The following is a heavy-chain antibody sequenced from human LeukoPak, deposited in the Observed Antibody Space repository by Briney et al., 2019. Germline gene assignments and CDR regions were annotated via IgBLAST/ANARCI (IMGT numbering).Heavy chain of an antibody. D-gene: IGHD1-26*01. CDR1: GYTFTGYY. CDR3: ARDLFRGSYYY. J-gene: IGHJ4*02. Sequence: GESLKISCKASGYTFTGYYMHWVRQAPGQGLEWMGWINPNSGGTNYAQKFQGRVTMTRDTSISTAYMELSSLRSEDTAVYYCARDLFRGSYYYWGQGTLVTVSS. V-gene: IGHV1-2*02. CDR2: INPNSGGT.